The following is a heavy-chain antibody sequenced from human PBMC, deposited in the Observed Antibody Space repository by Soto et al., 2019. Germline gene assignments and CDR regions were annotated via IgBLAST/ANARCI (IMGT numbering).Heavy chain of an antibody. Sequence: SVKVSCKASGGTFSSYAISWVRQAPGQGLEWMGGIIPIFGTANYAQKFQGRVTTTADESTSTSYMEVSSLRSEDTAVYYCAGLACHPTYYFDYWGQGTLVTVSS. V-gene: IGHV1-69*13. J-gene: IGHJ4*02. D-gene: IGHD1-1*01. CDR2: IIPIFGTA. CDR1: GGTFSSYA. CDR3: AGLACHPTYYFDY.